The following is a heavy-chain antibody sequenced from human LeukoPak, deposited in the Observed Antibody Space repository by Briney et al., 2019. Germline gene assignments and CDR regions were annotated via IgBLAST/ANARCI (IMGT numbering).Heavy chain of an antibody. Sequence: GASVKVSCKASGGTFSSYAISWVRQAPGQGLEWMGGIIPIFGTANYAQKFQGRVTITADESTSTAYMELSSLRSEDTAVYYCARDRVGCSGGSCYEYNWFDPWGQGTLVTVSS. J-gene: IGHJ5*02. CDR3: ARDRVGCSGGSCYEYNWFDP. V-gene: IGHV1-69*13. CDR2: IIPIFGTA. D-gene: IGHD2-15*01. CDR1: GGTFSSYA.